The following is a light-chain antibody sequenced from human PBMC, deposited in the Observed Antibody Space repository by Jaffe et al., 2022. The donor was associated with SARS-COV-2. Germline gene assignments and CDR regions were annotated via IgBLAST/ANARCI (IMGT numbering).Light chain of an antibody. CDR1: SGHSTYA. V-gene: IGLV4-69*01. J-gene: IGLJ3*02. CDR2: LNNDGSH. Sequence: QLVLTQSPSASASLGASVKLTCTLSSGHSTYAIAWHQQQPEKGPRYLMKLNNDGSHIRGDGIPDRFSGSSSGSGAERYLTISSLQSEDEADYYCQTWGTGVQVFGGGTRLTVL. CDR3: QTWGTGVQV.